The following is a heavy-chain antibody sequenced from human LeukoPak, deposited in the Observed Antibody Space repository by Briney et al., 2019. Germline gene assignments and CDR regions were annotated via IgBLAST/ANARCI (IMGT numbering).Heavy chain of an antibody. D-gene: IGHD3-16*02. CDR1: GFTFSTYA. CDR2: ISGGGANT. CDR3: AKARAGYTNPYYFDY. Sequence: GGSLRLSCAASGFTFSTYAMSWVRQAPGKGLEWVSTISGGGANTYYADSVRGRFTISRDNSNNTPYLHMNNLIAEDTAVYFCAKARAGYTNPYYFDYWGQGTLVTVSS. V-gene: IGHV3-23*01. J-gene: IGHJ4*02.